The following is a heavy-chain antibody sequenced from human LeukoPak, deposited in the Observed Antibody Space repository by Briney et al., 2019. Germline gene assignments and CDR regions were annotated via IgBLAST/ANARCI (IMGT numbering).Heavy chain of an antibody. CDR1: GFTVSSNY. D-gene: IGHD2-2*01. CDR3: ARWGSTSCYDY. CDR2: ISTNGDST. J-gene: IGHJ4*02. V-gene: IGHV3-64*02. Sequence: GGSLRLSCAASGFTVSSNYMSWVRQAPGKGLEYVSAISTNGDSTYYGDSVKGRFTISRDNSKNTLFLQMGSLRADDMGVYYCARWGSTSCYDYWGQGTLVTVSS.